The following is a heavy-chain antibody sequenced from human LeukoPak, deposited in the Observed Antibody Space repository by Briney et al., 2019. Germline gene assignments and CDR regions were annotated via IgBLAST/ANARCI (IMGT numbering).Heavy chain of an antibody. CDR2: MNPSSGST. Sequence: ASVKVSCKASGYTFISYDINWVRQATGQGLEWMGWMNPSSGSTGNAQKFQGRVTITRNTSISTAYMELSTLRSEDTAVYYCARGRSTMRMDAWGKGTTVTVSS. D-gene: IGHD3-22*01. J-gene: IGHJ6*04. CDR3: ARGRSTMRMDA. V-gene: IGHV1-8*03. CDR1: GYTFISYD.